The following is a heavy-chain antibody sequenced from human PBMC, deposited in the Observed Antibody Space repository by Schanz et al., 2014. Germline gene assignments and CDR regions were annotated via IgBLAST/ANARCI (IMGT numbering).Heavy chain of an antibody. CDR3: ARGRVLES. J-gene: IGHJ5*02. D-gene: IGHD1-1*01. V-gene: IGHV3-21*01. Sequence: VQLVESGGGVVQPGRSLRLSCAASGFTFSSYALHWVRQAPGKGLEWVSYVSRSTPDIYYADSVKGRFTISRDNAKNSLFLQMNSLRPEDTAVYYCARGRVLESWGQGTLVTVSS. CDR1: GFTFSSYA. CDR2: VSRSTPDI.